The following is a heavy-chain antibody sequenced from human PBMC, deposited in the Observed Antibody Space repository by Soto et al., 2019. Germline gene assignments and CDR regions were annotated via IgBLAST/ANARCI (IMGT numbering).Heavy chain of an antibody. V-gene: IGHV1-2*04. J-gene: IGHJ5*02. CDR2: INPNSGGT. CDR1: GYTFTCYY. D-gene: IGHD2-2*01. Sequence: ASVKVSCKASGYTFTCYYMHWVRQAPGQGLEWMGWINPNSGGTNYAQKFQGWVTMTRDTSISKAYMELSRLRSDDTAVYYCARSAPSYCSSTSCYAHYNWFDPWGQGTLVTVSS. CDR3: ARSAPSYCSSTSCYAHYNWFDP.